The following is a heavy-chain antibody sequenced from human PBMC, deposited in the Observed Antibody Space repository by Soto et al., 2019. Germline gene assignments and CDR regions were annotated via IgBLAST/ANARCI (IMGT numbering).Heavy chain of an antibody. CDR3: ARDLEGLYYYDSSGS. Sequence: SVKVSCKASGGTFSSYAISWVRQAPGQGLEWMGGIIPIFGTANYAQKFQGRVTITADESTSTAYMELSSLRSGDTAVYYCARDLEGLYYYDSSGSWGQGTMVTVSS. V-gene: IGHV1-69*13. CDR1: GGTFSSYA. J-gene: IGHJ3*01. CDR2: IIPIFGTA. D-gene: IGHD3-22*01.